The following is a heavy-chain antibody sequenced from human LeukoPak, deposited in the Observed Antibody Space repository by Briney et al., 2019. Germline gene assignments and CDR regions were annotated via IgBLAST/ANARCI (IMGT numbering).Heavy chain of an antibody. CDR3: AKDRRGYSYGPTPFAY. Sequence: GGSLRLSCAASGFTFSSYAMSWVRQAPGKGLEWVAVISYDGSNKYYADSVKGRFTISRDNSKNTLYLQMNSLRAEDTAVYYCAKDRRGYSYGPTPFAYWGQGTLVTVSS. CDR2: ISYDGSNK. CDR1: GFTFSSYA. V-gene: IGHV3-30*18. J-gene: IGHJ4*02. D-gene: IGHD5-18*01.